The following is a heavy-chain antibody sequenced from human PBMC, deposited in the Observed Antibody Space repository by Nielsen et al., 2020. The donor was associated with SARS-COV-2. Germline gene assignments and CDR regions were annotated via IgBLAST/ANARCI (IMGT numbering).Heavy chain of an antibody. CDR1: GFTFSSLW. Sequence: GESLKISCAASGFTFSSLWMSWVRQVPGKGLEWVADIKPDGSEKFYVDSVKGRFTISRDNAKNSMSLQMNSLRAEDTAVYYCARGSFGELLSPFDSWGRGTLVTVSS. CDR2: IKPDGSEK. D-gene: IGHD3-10*01. J-gene: IGHJ4*02. CDR3: ARGSFGELLSPFDS. V-gene: IGHV3-7*03.